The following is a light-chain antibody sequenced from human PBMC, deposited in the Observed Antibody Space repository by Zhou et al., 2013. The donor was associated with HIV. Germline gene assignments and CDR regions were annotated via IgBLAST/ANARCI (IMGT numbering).Light chain of an antibody. CDR1: QSLVYSDGNTY. Sequence: DVVMTQSPLSLPVNLGQPASIPCRSSQSLVYSDGNTYLSWFQQRPGQSPRRLIYKVSNRDSGVPDRFSGSGSGTDFTLKISRVEAEDVGVYYCMQGSHWPWTFGQGTKMEIK. V-gene: IGKV2-30*01. CDR2: KVS. CDR3: MQGSHWPWT. J-gene: IGKJ1*01.